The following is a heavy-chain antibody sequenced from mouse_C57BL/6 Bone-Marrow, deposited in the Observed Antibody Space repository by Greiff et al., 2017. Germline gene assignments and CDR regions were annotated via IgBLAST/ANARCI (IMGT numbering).Heavy chain of an antibody. J-gene: IGHJ4*01. CDR1: GYTFTDYY. CDR3: AREDYGNYVLAMDY. V-gene: IGHV1-19*01. CDR2: INPYNGGT. D-gene: IGHD2-1*01. Sequence: EVQLQQSGPVLVKPGASVKMSCKASGYTFTDYYMNWVKQSHGKSLEWIGVINPYNGGTSYNQKFKGKATLTVDKSSSTAYMELNSLTSEDSAVYYCAREDYGNYVLAMDYWGQGTSVTVSS.